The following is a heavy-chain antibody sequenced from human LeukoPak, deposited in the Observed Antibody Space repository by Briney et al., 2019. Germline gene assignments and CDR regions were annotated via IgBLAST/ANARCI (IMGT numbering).Heavy chain of an antibody. CDR3: AKGSVVVPAIPPFLDY. CDR2: ISGSGGST. D-gene: IGHD2-2*01. CDR1: GFTFSSYA. Sequence: GGSLRLSCAASGFTFSSYAMSWVRQAPGKGLEWVSAISGSGGSTYYADSVKGRFTISRDNSKNTLYLQMNSLRAEDTAVYYCAKGSVVVPAIPPFLDYWGQGTLVTVSS. J-gene: IGHJ4*02. V-gene: IGHV3-23*01.